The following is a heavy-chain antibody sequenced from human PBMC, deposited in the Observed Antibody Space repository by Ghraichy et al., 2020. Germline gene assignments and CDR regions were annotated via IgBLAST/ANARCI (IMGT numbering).Heavy chain of an antibody. CDR1: GFTFTSHW. V-gene: IGHV3-7*03. J-gene: IGHJ3*02. CDR2: IKQDGSEV. CDR3: ARERAVAWVDAFDI. Sequence: GGSLRLSCVASGFTFTSHWMSWVRQAPGKGPEWVANIKQDGSEVYYVDSVKGRFTISRDNDKNSLYLEMDSLRAEDTAIYYCARERAVAWVDAFDIWGQGTLVTVSP. D-gene: IGHD6-19*01.